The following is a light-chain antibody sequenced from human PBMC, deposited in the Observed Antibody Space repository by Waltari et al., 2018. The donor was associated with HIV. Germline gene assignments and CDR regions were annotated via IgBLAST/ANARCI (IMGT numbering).Light chain of an antibody. Sequence: QSALTPPASVSGSPGQSITISCTGTSTDVGAYNSVSWYQQHPGKAPKLLIYDINKRPSGVSNRFSGSKSGNTASLTISGVQAEDEADYYCCSHAGTTTLVFGGGTKLTVL. CDR2: DIN. CDR3: CSHAGTTTLV. V-gene: IGLV2-23*02. CDR1: STDVGAYNS. J-gene: IGLJ2*01.